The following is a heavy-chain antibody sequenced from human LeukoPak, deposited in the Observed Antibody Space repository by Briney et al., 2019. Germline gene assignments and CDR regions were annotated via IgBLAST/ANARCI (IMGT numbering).Heavy chain of an antibody. V-gene: IGHV3-30*02. CDR1: GFAFSNYG. Sequence: PGGSLRLSCAASGFAFSNYGMYWVRQAPGKGLEWVAVIWYDGSNKYYADSVKGRFTISRDNSKNTLYLQMNSLRAEDTAVYYCAKDYYGSGSYFVDYWGQGTLVTVSS. J-gene: IGHJ4*02. D-gene: IGHD3-10*01. CDR2: IWYDGSNK. CDR3: AKDYYGSGSYFVDY.